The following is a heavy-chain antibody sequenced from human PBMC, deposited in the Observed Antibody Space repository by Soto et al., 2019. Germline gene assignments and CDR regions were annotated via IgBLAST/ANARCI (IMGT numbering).Heavy chain of an antibody. CDR2: IYYSGST. J-gene: IGHJ6*02. CDR1: GGSVSSGSYY. D-gene: IGHD3-10*01. V-gene: IGHV4-61*01. CDR3: ARTMVRGVIIRSYYYGMDV. Sequence: SETLSLTCTVSGGSVSSGSYYWSWIRQPPGKGLEWIGYIYYSGSTNYNPSLKSRVTISVDTSKNQFSLKLSSVTAADTAVYYCARTMVRGVIIRSYYYGMDVWGQGTTVTVSS.